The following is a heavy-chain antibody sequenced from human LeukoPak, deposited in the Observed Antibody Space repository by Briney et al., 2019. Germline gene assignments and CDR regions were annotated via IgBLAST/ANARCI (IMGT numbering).Heavy chain of an antibody. Sequence: QAGGSLRLSCEASGFTFSTFPMHWVRQTPDKGLEWVAVISDDGRDIYYADSVKGRFTISRDNSKNTLYLQMNSLSPEDTAVAYCARVGRVSIYPSYMDVWGKGTTVTVSS. D-gene: IGHD6-6*01. J-gene: IGHJ6*03. CDR1: GFTFSTFP. CDR3: ARVGRVSIYPSYMDV. CDR2: ISDDGRDI. V-gene: IGHV3-30*04.